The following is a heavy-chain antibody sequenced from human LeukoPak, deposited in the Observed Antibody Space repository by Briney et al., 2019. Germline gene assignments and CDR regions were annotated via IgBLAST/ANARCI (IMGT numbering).Heavy chain of an antibody. CDR1: GFTFSSYA. CDR3: VKRRGSSPDY. D-gene: IGHD6-13*01. V-gene: IGHV3-23*01. Sequence: PGGSLRLSCAASGFTFSSYAMSWVRQAPGKGLEWVSAISAGGGRTYYADSVKGRFTISRDKSKNTLYLQMNSLRAEDTAVYYCVKRRGSSPDYWGQGTLVTVSS. J-gene: IGHJ4*02. CDR2: ISAGGGRT.